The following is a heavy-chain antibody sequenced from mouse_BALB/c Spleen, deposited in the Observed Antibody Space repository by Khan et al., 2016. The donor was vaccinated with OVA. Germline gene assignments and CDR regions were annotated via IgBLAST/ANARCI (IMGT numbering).Heavy chain of an antibody. CDR1: GYTFTSYT. Sequence: VQLKQSGAELARPGASVKMSCKASGYTFTSYTIHWIKLRPGQGLEWIGYINPSNGYTNYNQKFKDKATLTAAKSSTTAYMELSSLTSDDSALYNGVRDGAYHRNDGWFAYWGQGTLVTVSA. J-gene: IGHJ3*01. CDR2: INPSNGYT. V-gene: IGHV1-4*01. D-gene: IGHD2-14*01. CDR3: VRDGAYHRNDGWFAY.